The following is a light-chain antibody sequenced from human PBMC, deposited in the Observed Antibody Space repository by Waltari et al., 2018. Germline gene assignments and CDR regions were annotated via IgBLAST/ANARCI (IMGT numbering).Light chain of an antibody. CDR3: CSYAGSSWV. J-gene: IGLJ3*02. CDR1: SSDVGSYNL. CDR2: EGS. V-gene: IGLV2-23*01. Sequence: QSALTQPASGSGSPGQSTTISCTGTSSDVGSYNLVAWYQQHPGKAPKRMIYEGSKRPSGVSNRFAGSKSGNTSSLSISGLQAEDEADYYCCSYAGSSWVFGGGTKLTVL.